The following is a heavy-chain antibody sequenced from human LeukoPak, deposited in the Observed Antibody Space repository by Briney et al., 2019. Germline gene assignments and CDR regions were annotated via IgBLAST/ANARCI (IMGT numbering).Heavy chain of an antibody. J-gene: IGHJ4*02. CDR1: GFTFSSYA. Sequence: GGSLRLSCAASGFTFSSYAMSWVRQAPGKGLEWVSAMSGSGGSRYYADSVKGRFTISRDNSKNTLYLQMNSLNAEDTAVYHCAKGEAYCSSTSCYYLDYWGQGTLVTVSS. CDR2: MSGSGGSR. V-gene: IGHV3-23*01. D-gene: IGHD2-2*01. CDR3: AKGEAYCSSTSCYYLDY.